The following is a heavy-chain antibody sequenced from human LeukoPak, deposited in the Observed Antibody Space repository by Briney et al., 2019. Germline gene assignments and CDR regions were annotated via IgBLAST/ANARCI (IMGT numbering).Heavy chain of an antibody. CDR3: ARDHYSGYDYTLYYYYYGMDV. V-gene: IGHV1-2*02. CDR1: GYTFTGYY. CDR2: INPNSGGT. D-gene: IGHD5-12*01. Sequence: ASVKVSCMASGYTFTGYYMHWVRQAPGQGLEWMGWINPNSGGTNYAQKFQGRVTMTRDTSISTAYMELSRLRSDDTAVYYCARDHYSGYDYTLYYYYYGMDVWGQGTTVTVSS. J-gene: IGHJ6*02.